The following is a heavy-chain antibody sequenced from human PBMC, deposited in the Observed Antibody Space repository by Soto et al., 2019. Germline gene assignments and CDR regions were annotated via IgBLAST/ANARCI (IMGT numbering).Heavy chain of an antibody. CDR2: IPNDGNDK. CDR1: GFTFRIYA. J-gene: IGHJ4*02. V-gene: IGHV3-30*18. Sequence: PGGSLRLSCAASGFTFRIYAMHWVRQAPGKGLEWLAVIPNDGNDKHCADSVKGRFTISRDNSKNTLYLQMSSLRAEDSAIYYCAKDRDMAAAGYHFDYWGQGTLVTVSS. D-gene: IGHD6-13*01. CDR3: AKDRDMAAAGYHFDY.